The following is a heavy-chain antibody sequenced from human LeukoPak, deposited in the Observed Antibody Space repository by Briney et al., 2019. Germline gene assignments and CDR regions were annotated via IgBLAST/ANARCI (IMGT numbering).Heavy chain of an antibody. D-gene: IGHD3-22*01. J-gene: IGHJ4*02. CDR1: GYTFTSYA. V-gene: IGHV1-3*01. Sequence: ASVKVSCKAPGYTFTSYAMHWVRQAPGQRLEWMGWINAGNGNTKYSQKFQGRVTITRDTSASTAYMELSSLRSEDTAVYYCARGIDYYDSSGPNPDYWGQGTLVTVSS. CDR3: ARGIDYYDSSGPNPDY. CDR2: INAGNGNT.